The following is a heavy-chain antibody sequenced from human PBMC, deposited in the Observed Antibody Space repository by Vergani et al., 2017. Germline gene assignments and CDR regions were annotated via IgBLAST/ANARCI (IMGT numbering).Heavy chain of an antibody. D-gene: IGHD3-3*01. V-gene: IGHV4-31*03. CDR3: ARDPHYEFWSGYHN. CDR1: GGSISSGGYY. J-gene: IGHJ4*02. Sequence: QVQLQESGPGLVKPSQTLSLTCTVSGGSISSGGYYWNWIRQHPGKGLEWIGYIYYSGSTYYNPSLKSRVTISVETSKNQFCRKLSSVTAADTAVYYCARDPHYEFWSGYHNWGQGTLVTVSS. CDR2: IYYSGST.